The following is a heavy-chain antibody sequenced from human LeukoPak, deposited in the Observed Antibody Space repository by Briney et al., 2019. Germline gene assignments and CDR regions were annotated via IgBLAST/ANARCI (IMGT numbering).Heavy chain of an antibody. Sequence: ASVKVSCKASGYTSTSYGISWVRQAPGQGLEWMGWISAYNGNTNYAQKLQGRVTMTTDTSTSTAYMELRSLRSDDTAVYYCARAKGLGVRWGGTTGTRSWFDPWGQGTLVTVSS. CDR1: GYTSTSYG. V-gene: IGHV1-18*04. J-gene: IGHJ5*02. D-gene: IGHD1-1*01. CDR3: ARAKGLGVRWGGTTGTRSWFDP. CDR2: ISAYNGNT.